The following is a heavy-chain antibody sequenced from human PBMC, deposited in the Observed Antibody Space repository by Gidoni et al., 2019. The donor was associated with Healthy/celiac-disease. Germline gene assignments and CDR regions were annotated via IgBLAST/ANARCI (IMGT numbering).Heavy chain of an antibody. D-gene: IGHD3-22*01. CDR1: GFTFDDYA. J-gene: IGHJ4*02. CDR3: AKAPGDYYDSSGYFDY. CDR2: ISWNSGSI. V-gene: IGHV3-9*01. Sequence: EVQLVESGGGLVQPGRSLRLSCAASGFTFDDYAMHWVRQAQGKGLEWVSGISWNSGSIGYADSVKGRFTISRDNAKNSLYLQMNSLRAEDTALYYCAKAPGDYYDSSGYFDYWGQGTLVTVSS.